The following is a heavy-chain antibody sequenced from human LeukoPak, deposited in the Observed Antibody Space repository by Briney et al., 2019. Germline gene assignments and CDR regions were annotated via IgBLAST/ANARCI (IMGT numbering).Heavy chain of an antibody. CDR2: ISWNSGSI. J-gene: IGHJ4*02. V-gene: IGHV3-9*01. CDR3: ARGLSSSIAALGY. Sequence: GRSLRLSCAASGFTFDDYAMPWVRQAPGKGLEWVSGISWNSGSIGCADSVKGRFTISRDNAKNSLYLQMNSLRAEDTAVYYCARGLSSSIAALGYWGQGTLVTVSS. CDR1: GFTFDDYA. D-gene: IGHD6-6*01.